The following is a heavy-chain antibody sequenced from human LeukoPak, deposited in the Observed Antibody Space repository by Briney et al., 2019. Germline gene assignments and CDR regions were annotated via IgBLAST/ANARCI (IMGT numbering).Heavy chain of an antibody. CDR3: ARGGYYGSGSYFHFDN. CDR1: GGSIRSYY. CDR2: IYSSGSA. D-gene: IGHD3-10*01. Sequence: SETLSLTCTVSGGSIRSYYWSWIRQPAGKGLEWIGRIYSSGSANYNPTLKSRLTLSVDTSKNQFSPTLSSVTAADTAVYYCARGGYYGSGSYFHFDNWGQGSLVTVSS. J-gene: IGHJ4*02. V-gene: IGHV4-4*07.